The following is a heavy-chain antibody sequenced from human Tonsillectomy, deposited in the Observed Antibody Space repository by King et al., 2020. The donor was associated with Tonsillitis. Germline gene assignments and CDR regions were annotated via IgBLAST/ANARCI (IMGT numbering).Heavy chain of an antibody. V-gene: IGHV5-51*01. CDR3: ARRTVFVDTVQIDAFDI. D-gene: IGHD5-18*01. CDR1: GYTFSTYW. J-gene: IGHJ3*02. Sequence: QLVQSGAEVKKPGESLQISCKGSGYTFSTYWIGWVRQMPGKGLEWMGIIYPADGDTRYSPSFQGQVPISADKSISTAYLQWSSLKAADTAMYYCARRTVFVDTVQIDAFDIWGQGTMVTVSS. CDR2: IYPADGDT.